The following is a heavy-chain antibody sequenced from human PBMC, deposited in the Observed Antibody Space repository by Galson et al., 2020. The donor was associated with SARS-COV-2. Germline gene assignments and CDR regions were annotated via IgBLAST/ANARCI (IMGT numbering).Heavy chain of an antibody. CDR1: GGSISSDNW. V-gene: IGHV4-4*02. Sequence: SETLSLTCAVSGGSISSDNWWNWVRQPPGKGLELIGEIYRSESTNYNPSLKIRVTITIDKSKNQFSLKLASVTAADTAVYFCARAGYFSMDVWGKGTTVTASS. CDR3: ARAGYFSMDV. J-gene: IGHJ6*03. D-gene: IGHD3-22*01. CDR2: IYRSEST.